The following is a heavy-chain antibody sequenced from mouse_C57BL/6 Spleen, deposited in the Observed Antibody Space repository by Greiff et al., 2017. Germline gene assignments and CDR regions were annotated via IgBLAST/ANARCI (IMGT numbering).Heavy chain of an antibody. CDR2: INYDGSST. J-gene: IGHJ4*01. CDR3: ARGHYSNSYAMDY. CDR1: GFTFSDYY. D-gene: IGHD2-5*01. Sequence: EVQLQQSEGGLVQPGSSMKLSCTASGFTFSDYYMAWVRQVPEKGLEWVANINYDGSSTYYLDSLKSRFIISKDNAKNTLYLQMSSLKSEDTATYCCARGHYSNSYAMDYWGQGTSVTVSS. V-gene: IGHV5-16*01.